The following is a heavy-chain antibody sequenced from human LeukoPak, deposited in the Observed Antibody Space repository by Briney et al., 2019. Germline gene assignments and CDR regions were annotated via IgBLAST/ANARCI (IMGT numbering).Heavy chain of an antibody. V-gene: IGHV4-30-4*01. CDR1: GGSISSGDYY. Sequence: SETLSLTCTVSGGSISSGDYYWSWIRQPPGKGLEWIGYIYYSGSTYYNPSLKSRVTISVDTSKNQFSLKLSSVTAADTAVYYCARVRLEWRFGELLLFRYFDYWGQGTLVTVSS. CDR2: IYYSGST. J-gene: IGHJ4*02. CDR3: ARVRLEWRFGELLLFRYFDY. D-gene: IGHD3-10*01.